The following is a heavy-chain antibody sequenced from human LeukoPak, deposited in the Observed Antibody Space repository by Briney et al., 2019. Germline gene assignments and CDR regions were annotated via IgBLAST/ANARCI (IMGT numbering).Heavy chain of an antibody. CDR3: ARGFEDSGYSSSAYKYYYYMDV. D-gene: IGHD6-6*01. J-gene: IGHJ6*03. Sequence: GGSLRLSCASSGFIFSSHWMHWVRHAPGKGLEWVSRINGDGTKTNYADSVKGRFIVSRDNVKNSVDLQMNSLRAADTAVYYCARGFEDSGYSSSAYKYYYYMDVWGKGTTVTVSS. V-gene: IGHV3-74*01. CDR2: INGDGTKT. CDR1: GFIFSSHW.